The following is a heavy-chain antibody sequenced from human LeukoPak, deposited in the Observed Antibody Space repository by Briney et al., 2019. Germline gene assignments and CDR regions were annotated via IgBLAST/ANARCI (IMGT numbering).Heavy chain of an antibody. CDR1: GFTFSSYG. CDR3: AKDAASWYSLFYYFDY. CDR2: ISYDGSNK. V-gene: IGHV3-30*18. D-gene: IGHD6-13*01. Sequence: PGGSLRLSCAASGFTFSSYGMHWVRQAPGKGLEWVAVISYDGSNKYYADSVKGRFTISRDNSKNTLYLQMNSLRAEDTAVYYCAKDAASWYSLFYYFDYWGQGTLVTVSS. J-gene: IGHJ4*02.